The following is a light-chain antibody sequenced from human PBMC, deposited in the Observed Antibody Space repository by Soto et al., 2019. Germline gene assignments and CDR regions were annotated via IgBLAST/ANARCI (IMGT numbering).Light chain of an antibody. Sequence: QSALTQPASVSGSPGQSITISCTGTSSDVGGYNYVSWYQQHPGKVPKLMIYEVNNRPSGVSNRFSGSKSGNTASLTISGLRSEDEADYYCATWDDSVNGWVCGGGTKVTVL. J-gene: IGLJ3*02. CDR2: EVN. V-gene: IGLV2-14*01. CDR3: ATWDDSVNGWV. CDR1: SSDVGGYNY.